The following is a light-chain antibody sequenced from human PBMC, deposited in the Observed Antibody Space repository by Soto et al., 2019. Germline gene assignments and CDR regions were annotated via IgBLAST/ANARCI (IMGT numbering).Light chain of an antibody. CDR1: QSVSSC. Sequence: EIVLTQSPATLSLSPGERATLSCRASQSVSSCLACLAWYQHKPGQAPRLLIYGASNRATGIPARFSGSGSGTDFTLTISSLEPEDFAVYYCQQRSHWPPSLTFGGRTKVEIK. CDR2: GAS. V-gene: IGKV3-11*01. CDR3: QQRSHWPPSLT. J-gene: IGKJ4*01.